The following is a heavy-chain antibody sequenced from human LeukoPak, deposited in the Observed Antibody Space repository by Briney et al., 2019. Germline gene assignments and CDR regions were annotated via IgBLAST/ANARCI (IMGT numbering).Heavy chain of an antibody. CDR3: AKRPAKDYYMDV. Sequence: GGSLRLSCAASGFTFSRYWMHWVRQVPGKGLVWVSRINPDESDTTSADSVKGRFTISRDNAKNTLYLQMNSLRAEDTAVYYCAKRPAKDYYMDVWGKGTTVTVSS. J-gene: IGHJ6*03. CDR1: GFTFSRYW. V-gene: IGHV3-74*01. CDR2: INPDESDT.